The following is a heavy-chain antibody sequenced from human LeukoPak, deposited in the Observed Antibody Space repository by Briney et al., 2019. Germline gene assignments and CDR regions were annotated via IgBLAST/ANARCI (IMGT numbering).Heavy chain of an antibody. Sequence: GGSLRLSCVASGFIFSTYSMNWVRQAPGKGLEWVSAISGGSTYYADSVKGRFTISRDNSKNTLYLQMNSLRAEDTAVYYCAKVTWARIAAQRDDYWGQGTLVTVSS. CDR1: GFIFSTYS. V-gene: IGHV3-23*01. CDR3: AKVTWARIAAQRDDY. J-gene: IGHJ4*02. CDR2: ISGGST. D-gene: IGHD6-6*01.